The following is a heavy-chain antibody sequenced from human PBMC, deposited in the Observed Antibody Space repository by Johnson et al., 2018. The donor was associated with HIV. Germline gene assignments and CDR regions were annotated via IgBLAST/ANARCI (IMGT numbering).Heavy chain of an antibody. V-gene: IGHV3-30-3*01. J-gene: IGHJ3*02. Sequence: QMLLVESGGGVVQPGRSLRLSCAASGFTFSSYSMHWVRQAPGKGLEWVAVISYDGSNKYYADSVKGRFTISRDNSKNTLYLQMKSLRAEDTAVYYCARGVGGAGDDAFDIWGQGTMVTVSS. CDR1: GFTFSSYS. D-gene: IGHD6-19*01. CDR3: ARGVGGAGDDAFDI. CDR2: ISYDGSNK.